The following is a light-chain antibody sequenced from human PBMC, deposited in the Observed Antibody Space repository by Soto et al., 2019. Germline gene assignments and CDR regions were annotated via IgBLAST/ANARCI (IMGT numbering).Light chain of an antibody. J-gene: IGKJ1*01. V-gene: IGKV1-39*01. CDR2: AAP. CDR1: QSISRY. Sequence: DIQMTQSPSSLSASVGDRVTITCRASQSISRYLNWYPQKAAKAPKLLIYAAPSLQIGAPSRFSGRGSGTDFNRSISSLPPGEFATYYCQQSYSTPRTFGQGNKVEIK. CDR3: QQSYSTPRT.